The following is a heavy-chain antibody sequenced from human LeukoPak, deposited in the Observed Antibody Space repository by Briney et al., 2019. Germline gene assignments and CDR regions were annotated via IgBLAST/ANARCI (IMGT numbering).Heavy chain of an antibody. D-gene: IGHD1-14*01. CDR2: ISSNGSST. Sequence: GGSLRLSCAASGFTFSSYAMHWVRQAPGKGLEYVSAISSNGSSTYYANSVKGRFTISRDNSKNTLYLQMNSLRAEDTAVYYCASRGRSGGYYWGQGTLVTVSS. J-gene: IGHJ4*02. V-gene: IGHV3-64*01. CDR1: GFTFSSYA. CDR3: ASRGRSGGYY.